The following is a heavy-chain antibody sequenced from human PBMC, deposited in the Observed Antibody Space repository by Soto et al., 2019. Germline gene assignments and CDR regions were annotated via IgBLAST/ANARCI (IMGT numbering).Heavy chain of an antibody. Sequence: SETLSLTCALYGGSFSGYYWSWIRQPPGKGLEWIGEINHSGSTNYNPSLKSRVTISVDTSKNQFSLKLSSVTAADTAVYYCARVQIAARSFDYWGQGTLVTVSS. D-gene: IGHD6-6*01. J-gene: IGHJ4*02. V-gene: IGHV4-34*01. CDR3: ARVQIAARSFDY. CDR1: GGSFSGYY. CDR2: INHSGST.